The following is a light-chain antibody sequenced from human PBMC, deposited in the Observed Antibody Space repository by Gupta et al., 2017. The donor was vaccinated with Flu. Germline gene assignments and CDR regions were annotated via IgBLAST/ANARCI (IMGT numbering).Light chain of an antibody. CDR2: GAS. CDR1: QDISKY. CDR3: QQYDDLPPT. Sequence: DIQMTQSPSSLSASVGDRVTITCQASQDISKYLNWYQQKPGRAPRLLIYGASNLETGVPSRFSGSASGTDFTFTITSLQPEDIATYHCQQYDDLPPTFGQGTKVEIE. V-gene: IGKV1-33*01. J-gene: IGKJ1*01.